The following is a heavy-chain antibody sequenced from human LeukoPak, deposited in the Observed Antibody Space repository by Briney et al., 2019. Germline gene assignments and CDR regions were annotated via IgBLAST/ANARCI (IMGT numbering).Heavy chain of an antibody. Sequence: GGSLRLSCAASGFTFSSYWMHWVRQAPGKGLVWVSRINSDGSSTTYADSVKGRFTISRDSAKNTLYLQTNSLRAEDTAVYYCVREPQAEYYFDYWGQGTLVTVSS. CDR2: INSDGSST. CDR1: GFTFSSYW. J-gene: IGHJ4*02. D-gene: IGHD1-14*01. CDR3: VREPQAEYYFDY. V-gene: IGHV3-74*01.